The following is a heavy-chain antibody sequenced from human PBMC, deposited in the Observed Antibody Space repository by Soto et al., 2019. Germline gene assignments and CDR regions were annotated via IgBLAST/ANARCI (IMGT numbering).Heavy chain of an antibody. D-gene: IGHD3-9*01. CDR2: INAGNGNT. Sequence: ASVKVSCKASGYTFTSYAMHWVRQAPGQRLEWMGWINAGNGNTKYSQKFQGRVTITRDTSASTAYMELRSLRSDDTAVYYCARLGLRYYDILTGPFDPWGQGTLVTVSS. J-gene: IGHJ5*02. V-gene: IGHV1-3*01. CDR1: GYTFTSYA. CDR3: ARLGLRYYDILTGPFDP.